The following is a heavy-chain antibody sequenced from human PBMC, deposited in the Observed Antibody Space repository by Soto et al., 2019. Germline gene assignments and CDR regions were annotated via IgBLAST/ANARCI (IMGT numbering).Heavy chain of an antibody. D-gene: IGHD6-13*01. CDR3: AREEFRSSSWYGRAEYFQH. V-gene: IGHV1-3*01. CDR2: INAGNGNT. Sequence: ASVKVSCKASGYTFTSYAMHWVRQAPGQRLEWMGWINAGNGNTKYSQKFQGRVTITRDTSASTAYMELSSLRSEDTAVYYCAREEFRSSSWYGRAEYFQHWGQGTLVTVSA. CDR1: GYTFTSYA. J-gene: IGHJ1*01.